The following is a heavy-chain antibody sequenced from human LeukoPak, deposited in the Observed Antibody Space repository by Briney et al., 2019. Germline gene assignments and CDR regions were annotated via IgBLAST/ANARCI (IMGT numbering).Heavy chain of an antibody. Sequence: SVKVSCKASGGTFSSYAISWVRQAPGQGLEWMGGIIPIFGTANYAQKFQGRVTITADESTSTAYMELSSLRSEDTAAYYCASPPIVVVPAATYDAFDIWGQGTMVTVSS. V-gene: IGHV1-69*13. CDR2: IIPIFGTA. J-gene: IGHJ3*02. CDR1: GGTFSSYA. CDR3: ASPPIVVVPAATYDAFDI. D-gene: IGHD2-2*01.